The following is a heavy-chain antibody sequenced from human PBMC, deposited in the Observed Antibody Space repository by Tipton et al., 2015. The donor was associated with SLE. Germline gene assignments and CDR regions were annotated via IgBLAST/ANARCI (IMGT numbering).Heavy chain of an antibody. CDR3: ARDWIESPSWFDP. V-gene: IGHV4-4*07. Sequence: TLSLTCTVSGGSISSYYWSWIRQPAGKGLEWIGRIYTSGSTNYNPSLKSRVTISVDTSKNQFSLKLSSVTTADTAVFYCARDWIESPSWFDPWGQGTLVTVSS. CDR1: GGSISSYY. D-gene: IGHD1-1*01. J-gene: IGHJ5*02. CDR2: IYTSGST.